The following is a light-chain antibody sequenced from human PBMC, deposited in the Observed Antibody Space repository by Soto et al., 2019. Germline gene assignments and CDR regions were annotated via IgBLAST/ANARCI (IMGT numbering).Light chain of an antibody. V-gene: IGLV2-14*03. Sequence: QSVLTQPASVSGSPGQSITISCTGSSSDVGGYNFVSWYQQHPGKAPKLLIYDVTNRPSGVSNRFSGSKSANTASLTISGLQAEDEADYYCSSYTSSSILGVVFGGGTKLTVL. J-gene: IGLJ2*01. CDR3: SSYTSSSILGVV. CDR2: DVT. CDR1: SSDVGGYNF.